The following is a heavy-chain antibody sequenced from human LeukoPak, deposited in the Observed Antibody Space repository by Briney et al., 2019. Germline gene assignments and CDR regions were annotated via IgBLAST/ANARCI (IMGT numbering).Heavy chain of an antibody. V-gene: IGHV3-30*04. CDR1: GFTFSSYA. Sequence: GGSLRLSCAASGFTFSSYAMHWVRQAPGKGLEWVAVISYDGSNKYYADSVKGRFTISRDNSKNTLYLQMNSLRAEDTAVYYCAMRSGSYLRSDYMDVWGKGTTVTVSS. CDR3: AMRSGSYLRSDYMDV. CDR2: ISYDGSNK. J-gene: IGHJ6*03. D-gene: IGHD3-10*01.